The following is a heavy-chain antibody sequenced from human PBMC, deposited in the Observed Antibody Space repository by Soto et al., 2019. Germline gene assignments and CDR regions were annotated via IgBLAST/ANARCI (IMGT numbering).Heavy chain of an antibody. D-gene: IGHD2-15*01. V-gene: IGHV2-5*02. CDR2: IYWDDDK. CDR1: GFSLSTSGVG. CDR3: AHIPIVVVAATRAFDI. J-gene: IGHJ3*02. Sequence: SGPTLVNPTQTLTLTFTFSGFSLSTSGVGVGWIRQPPGKALEWLALIYWDDDKRYSPSLKSRLTITKDTSKNQVVLTMTNMDPVDTATYYCAHIPIVVVAATRAFDIWGQGTMVTVSS.